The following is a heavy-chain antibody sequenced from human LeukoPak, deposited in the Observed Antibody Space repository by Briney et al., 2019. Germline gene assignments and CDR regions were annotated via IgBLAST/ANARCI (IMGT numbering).Heavy chain of an antibody. J-gene: IGHJ5*02. D-gene: IGHD3-10*01. CDR1: GGSISSRY. Sequence: SETLSLTCTVSGGSISSRYWDWIRQPPGKGLEWVGYSSYSGTTNYNASLKSRATISIDTSKNEFSLKLSSVTTADTAVYYCARDLYGSGRNPDPWGQGTLVTVSS. CDR2: SSYSGTT. V-gene: IGHV4-59*11. CDR3: ARDLYGSGRNPDP.